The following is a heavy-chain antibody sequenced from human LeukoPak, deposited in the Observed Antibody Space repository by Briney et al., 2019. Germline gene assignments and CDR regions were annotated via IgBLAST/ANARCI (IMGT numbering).Heavy chain of an antibody. V-gene: IGHV1-2*02. Sequence: ASVKVSCKASGYTFTSYYMHWVRQAPGQGLEWMGWINPNSGGTNYAQEFQGRVTMTRDTSISTAYMELSRLRSDDTAVYYCASISSGWYTGQYDYWGQGTLVTVSS. D-gene: IGHD6-19*01. CDR2: INPNSGGT. CDR3: ASISSGWYTGQYDY. J-gene: IGHJ4*02. CDR1: GYTFTSYY.